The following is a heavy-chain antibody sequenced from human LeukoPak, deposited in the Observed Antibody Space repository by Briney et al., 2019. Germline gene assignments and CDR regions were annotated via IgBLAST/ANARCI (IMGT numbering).Heavy chain of an antibody. CDR2: INPNSGGT. J-gene: IGHJ4*02. CDR3: ARAGSGYGGYYFDY. V-gene: IGHV1-2*04. D-gene: IGHD6-13*01. Sequence: GASVKVSCKASGYTFTGYYMHWVRQAPGQGLEWMGWINPNSGGTNYAQKFQGWVTMTRDTSISTAYMELSRLRSDDTAVYYCARAGSGYGGYYFDYWGQGTLVTVSS. CDR1: GYTFTGYY.